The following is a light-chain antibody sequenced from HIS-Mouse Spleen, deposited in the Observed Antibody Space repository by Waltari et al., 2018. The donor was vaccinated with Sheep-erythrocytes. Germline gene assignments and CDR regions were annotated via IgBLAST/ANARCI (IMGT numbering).Light chain of an antibody. J-gene: IGLJ3*02. CDR1: SSNIRSNT. V-gene: IGLV1-44*01. Sequence: QSVLTQPPSASGTPGQRATISCSGSSSNIRSNTVNWYQQLPGTAPKLLIYSNNQRPSGGPDRFSGSKSGTSASLAISGLQSEDEADYYCAAWDDSLNGPVFGGGTKLTVL. CDR3: AAWDDSLNGPV. CDR2: SNN.